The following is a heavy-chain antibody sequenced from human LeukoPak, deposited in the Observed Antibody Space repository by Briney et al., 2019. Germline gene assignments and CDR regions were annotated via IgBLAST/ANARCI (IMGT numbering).Heavy chain of an antibody. D-gene: IGHD6-19*01. V-gene: IGHV4-38-2*01. CDR3: ARGGSGWYFY. Sequence: SETLSLTCAVSGYSISSGYYWGWIRQPPGKGLEWIGSIYHSGSTYYNPSLKSRVTISVDTSKNQFSLKLSSVTAAGTAVYYCARGGSGWYFYWGQGTLVTVSS. CDR1: GYSISSGYY. J-gene: IGHJ4*02. CDR2: IYHSGST.